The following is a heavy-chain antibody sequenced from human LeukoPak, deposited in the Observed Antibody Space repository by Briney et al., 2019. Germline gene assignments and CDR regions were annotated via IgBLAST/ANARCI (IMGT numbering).Heavy chain of an antibody. CDR2: ISAYNGNT. V-gene: IGHV1-18*01. CDR3: ARVEKSLLGVQPGGGYYYYMDV. Sequence: ASVKVSCKASGYTFTSYGISWVRQAPGQGLEWMGWISAYNGNTNYAQKLQGRVTMTTDTSTSTAYMELRSLRSDDTAVYYCARVEKSLLGVQPGGGYYYYMDVWGKGTTVTVSS. CDR1: GYTFTSYG. D-gene: IGHD2-15*01. J-gene: IGHJ6*03.